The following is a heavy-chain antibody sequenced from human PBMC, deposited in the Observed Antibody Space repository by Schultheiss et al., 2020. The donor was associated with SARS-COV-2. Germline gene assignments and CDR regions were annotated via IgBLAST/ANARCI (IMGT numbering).Heavy chain of an antibody. J-gene: IGHJ4*02. CDR1: GFTFSSYA. V-gene: IGHV3-23*01. CDR2: ISGSGGST. Sequence: GGSLRLSCAASGFTFSSYAMSWVRQAPGKGLEWVSAISGSGGSTYYADSVKGRFTISRDNSKNTLYLQMNSLRAEDTAVYYCAKVKMEGIAAAGTLSDNWGQGTLVTVSS. CDR3: AKVKMEGIAAAGTLSDN. D-gene: IGHD6-13*01.